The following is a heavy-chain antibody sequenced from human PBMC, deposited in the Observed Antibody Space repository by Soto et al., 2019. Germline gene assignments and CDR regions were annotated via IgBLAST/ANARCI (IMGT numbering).Heavy chain of an antibody. CDR3: ARDNHGSGSYYKPPYYYYYGMDV. J-gene: IGHJ6*02. CDR2: IWYDGSNK. Sequence: QVQLVESGGGVVQPGRSLRLSCAASGFTFSSYGMHWVRQAPGKGLEWVAVIWYDGSNKYYADSVKGRFTISRDNSKNIXXLXMXXLRAEDTAVYSCARDNHGSGSYYKPPYYYYYGMDVWGQGTTVTVSS. CDR1: GFTFSSYG. D-gene: IGHD3-10*01. V-gene: IGHV3-33*01.